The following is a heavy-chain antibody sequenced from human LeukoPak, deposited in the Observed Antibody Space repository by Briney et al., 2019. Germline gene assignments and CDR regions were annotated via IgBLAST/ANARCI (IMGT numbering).Heavy chain of an antibody. J-gene: IGHJ4*02. V-gene: IGHV4-39*01. Sequence: SETLSLTCTVSGGSIITTSYSWGWIRQPPGKGLEWIGSIYYSGNTYYNPSLKSRVIISVDTSKIQFSLKLSSMTAADTAVYYCARFTSTLTMDYWGQGTLVTVSS. CDR2: IYYSGNT. CDR1: GGSIITTSYS. CDR3: ARFTSTLTMDY.